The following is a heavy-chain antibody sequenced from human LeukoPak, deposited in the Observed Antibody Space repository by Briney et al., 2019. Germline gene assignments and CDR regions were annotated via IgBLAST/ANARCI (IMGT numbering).Heavy chain of an antibody. CDR1: GGSISSYY. V-gene: IGHV4-59*01. CDR2: IYYSGST. CDR3: ASTRGPRPTGDFDY. J-gene: IGHJ4*02. Sequence: SETLSLTCTVSGGSISSYYWSWIRQPPGKGLEWIGYIYYSGSTNYNPSLKSRVTISVDTSKNQFSLKLSSVTAADTAVYYCASTRGPRPTGDFDYWGQGTLVTVSS. D-gene: IGHD1-1*01.